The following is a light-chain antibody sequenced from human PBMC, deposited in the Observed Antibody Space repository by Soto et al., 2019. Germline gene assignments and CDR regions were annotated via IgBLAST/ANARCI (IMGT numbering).Light chain of an antibody. V-gene: IGKV1-5*03. J-gene: IGKJ1*01. Sequence: DIQMTQSPSSLSASVGDRVTITCRACQTLGSWLAWYQQKPGKAPKLLIYKASTLKSGVPSRFSGSGSGTEFTLTISSLQPDDFATYYCHRYNTHPLTFGQGTKVEVK. CDR2: KAS. CDR3: HRYNTHPLT. CDR1: QTLGSW.